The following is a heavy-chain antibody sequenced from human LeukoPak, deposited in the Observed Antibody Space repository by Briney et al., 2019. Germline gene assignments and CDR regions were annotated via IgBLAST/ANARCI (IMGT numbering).Heavy chain of an antibody. CDR2: IWNDGSNK. V-gene: IGHV3-33*01. Sequence: PGRSLRLSCAASGFTFSIYGMHWVRQAPGKGLEWVAVIWNDGSNKYYADSVKGRFTISRDNSKNTLYLQMNSLRAEDTAVYYCARERTGHDAFDIWGQGTMVTVSS. CDR1: GFTFSIYG. J-gene: IGHJ3*02. CDR3: ARERTGHDAFDI. D-gene: IGHD1-1*01.